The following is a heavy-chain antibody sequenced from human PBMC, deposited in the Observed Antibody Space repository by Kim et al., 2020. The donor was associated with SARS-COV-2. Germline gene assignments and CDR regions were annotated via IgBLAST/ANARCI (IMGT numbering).Heavy chain of an antibody. CDR1: GFTFSSYS. CDR2: ISSSSTI. J-gene: IGHJ4*02. Sequence: GGSLRLSCAASGFTFSSYSMNWVRQAPGKGLEWVSYISSSSTIYYADSVKGLFTISRDNAKNSLYLQMNSLRDEDTAVYYCARGYSSGWYPFDYWGQGTLVTVSS. CDR3: ARGYSSGWYPFDY. D-gene: IGHD6-19*01. V-gene: IGHV3-48*02.